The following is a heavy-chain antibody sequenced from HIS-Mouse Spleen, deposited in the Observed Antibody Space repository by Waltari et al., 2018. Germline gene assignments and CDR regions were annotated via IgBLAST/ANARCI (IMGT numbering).Heavy chain of an antibody. J-gene: IGHJ4*02. CDR3: TTDPGSSWALGY. V-gene: IGHV3-15*01. Sequence: EVQLVESGGGLVKPGGSLRLSCAASGFTFSNAWMIGVRQAPGKGLEWVGRIKSKTDGGTTDYAAPVKGRFTISRDDSKNTLYLQMNSLKTEDTAVYYCTTDPGSSWALGYWGQGTLVTVSS. D-gene: IGHD6-13*01. CDR2: IKSKTDGGTT. CDR1: GFTFSNAW.